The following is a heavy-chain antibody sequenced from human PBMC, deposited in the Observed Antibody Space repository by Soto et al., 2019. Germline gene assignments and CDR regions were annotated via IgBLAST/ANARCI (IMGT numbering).Heavy chain of an antibody. CDR3: AILVAASPL. CDR1: GDSISGYY. D-gene: IGHD1-26*01. CDR2: IYYSGRT. V-gene: IGHV4-59*01. J-gene: IGHJ4*02. Sequence: QVQLQESGPGLVKPSETLSLTCTVSGDSISGYYWSWIRQPPGKGLEWIGYIYYSGRTNYNPSLKSRVTISVDTSKNQFSLKLSSVTAADTAVYYCAILVAASPLWGQGTLVTVSS.